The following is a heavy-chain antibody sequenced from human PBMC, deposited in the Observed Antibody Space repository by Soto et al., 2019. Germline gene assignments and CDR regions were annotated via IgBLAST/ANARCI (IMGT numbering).Heavy chain of an antibody. Sequence: QVQLVQSGAEVKKPGSSVKVSCKAFGGTFSSYSINWVRQAPGQGLEWMGRIIPVLGATNHAQKFQGRVTITADKTTSTAYIEWSILRDVDTAVYYCTKVVETVVVGGVTPFYYYAMDVWGKGTTVTVSS. J-gene: IGHJ6*04. D-gene: IGHD2-2*03. V-gene: IGHV1-69*08. CDR1: GGTFSSYS. CDR3: TKVVETVVVGGVTPFYYYAMDV. CDR2: IIPVLGAT.